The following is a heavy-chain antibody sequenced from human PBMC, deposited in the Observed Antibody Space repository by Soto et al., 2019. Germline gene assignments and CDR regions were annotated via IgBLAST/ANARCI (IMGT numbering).Heavy chain of an antibody. V-gene: IGHV3-30-3*01. D-gene: IGHD3-16*01. CDR2: ISYDGSNK. CDR1: GFTFSSYA. CDR3: ARAMITFWEDQAGMDV. J-gene: IGHJ6*02. Sequence: GGSLRLSCAASGFTFSSYAMHWVRQAPGKGLEWVAVISYDGSNKYYADSVKGRFTISRDNSKNTLYLQMNSLRAEDTAVYYCARAMITFWEDQAGMDVWGQGTTVTVSS.